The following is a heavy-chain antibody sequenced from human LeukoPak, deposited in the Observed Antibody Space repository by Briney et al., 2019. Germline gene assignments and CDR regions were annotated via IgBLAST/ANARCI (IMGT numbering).Heavy chain of an antibody. D-gene: IGHD3-10*01. V-gene: IGHV3-23*01. J-gene: IGHJ4*02. CDR3: VKGDYYASGSYQETFDY. CDR2: ISGSGGST. CDR1: GFTFSSYA. Sequence: GGSLRLSCAASGFTFSSYAMSWVCQAPGKGLEWVSAISGSGGSTYYADSVKGRFTISRNNSKNTLYLQMNSLRAEDTAVYYCVKGDYYASGSYQETFDYWGQGALVTVSS.